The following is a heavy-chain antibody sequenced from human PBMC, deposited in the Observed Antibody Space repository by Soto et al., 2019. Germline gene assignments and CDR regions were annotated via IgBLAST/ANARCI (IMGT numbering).Heavy chain of an antibody. CDR1: GGSISSSSYY. J-gene: IGHJ4*02. CDR2: IYYSGST. Sequence: SETLSLTCTVSGGSISSSSYYWGWIRQPPGKGLEWIGSIYYSGSTYYNPSLKSRVTISVDTSKNQFSLKLSSVTAADTAVYYCARLGVLLTWNYFDYWGQGTLVTVSS. D-gene: IGHD1-26*01. CDR3: ARLGVLLTWNYFDY. V-gene: IGHV4-39*01.